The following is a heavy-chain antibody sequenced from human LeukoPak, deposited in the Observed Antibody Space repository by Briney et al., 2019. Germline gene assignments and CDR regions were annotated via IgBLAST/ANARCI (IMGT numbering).Heavy chain of an antibody. J-gene: IGHJ4*02. D-gene: IGHD6-19*01. Sequence: PSETLSLTCTVSGYSISSGYYWSWIRQPPGKGREWIGEINHSGSTNYSPSLKSRVTISVDTSKNQFSLKLSSVTAADTAVYYCARLYLQWLTLDYWGQGTLVTVSS. CDR3: ARLYLQWLTLDY. V-gene: IGHV4-38-2*02. CDR1: GYSISSGYY. CDR2: INHSGST.